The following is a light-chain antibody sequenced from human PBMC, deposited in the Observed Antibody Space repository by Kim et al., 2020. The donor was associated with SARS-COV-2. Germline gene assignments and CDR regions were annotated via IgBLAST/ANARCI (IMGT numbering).Light chain of an antibody. V-gene: IGLV1-40*01. Sequence: RVTNACTGSSSNIGAGYDVHWFPHLPGTAPKLLIYGNSNRPSGVPDRFSGSKSGTSASLSITGLQAEDEAYYYCQSYDSSLSGYVFGTGTKVTVL. J-gene: IGLJ1*01. CDR1: SSNIGAGYD. CDR3: QSYDSSLSGYV. CDR2: GNS.